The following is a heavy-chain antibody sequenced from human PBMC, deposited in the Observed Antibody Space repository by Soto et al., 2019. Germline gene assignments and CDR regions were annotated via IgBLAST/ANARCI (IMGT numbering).Heavy chain of an antibody. CDR3: ARSRGIRFGYNYFDN. J-gene: IGHJ5*01. D-gene: IGHD3-16*01. CDR2: INPFYGET. CDR1: GYTFSSYH. V-gene: IGHV1-46*01. Sequence: QVHLVHSGAEVKKPGASVKVSCQASGYTFSSYHMHWVRQAPGQGLEWMGVINPFYGETRYAQKFQGRVTMTMDTSTSTVYMELSSLRSEDTAVYYGARSRGIRFGYNYFDNWGHGTLVPVYS.